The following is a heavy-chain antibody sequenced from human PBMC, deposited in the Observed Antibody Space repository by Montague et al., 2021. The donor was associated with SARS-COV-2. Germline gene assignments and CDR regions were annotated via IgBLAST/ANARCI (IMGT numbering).Heavy chain of an antibody. J-gene: IGHJ5*02. Sequence: SETLSLTCAVYGGSFSGYYWIWIRQPPGKGLEWIGEINHSGSTNYNPSLKSRVTISVDTSKNQFSLKLSSVTAADTAVYYCARGYDYVWGSYRYLHWFDPWGQGTLVTVSS. CDR3: ARGYDYVWGSYRYLHWFDP. CDR1: GGSFSGYY. D-gene: IGHD3-16*02. CDR2: INHSGST. V-gene: IGHV4-34*01.